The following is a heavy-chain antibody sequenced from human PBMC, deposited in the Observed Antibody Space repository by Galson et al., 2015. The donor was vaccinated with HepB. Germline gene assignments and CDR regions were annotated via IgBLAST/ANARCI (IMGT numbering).Heavy chain of an antibody. CDR3: ARAPYYKSSWLFDP. V-gene: IGHV4-34*01. CDR2: INQSGDTT. J-gene: IGHJ5*02. D-gene: IGHD3-22*01. Sequence: ETLSLTCEVSGGSFTSYYWSWIRQSPGKGLEWIGEINQSGDTTNYNPSLESRVTISIDTWKSQFSRKLKSVTAADTAMYYCARAPYYKSSWLFDPWGQGTLVTVSS. CDR1: GGSFTSYY.